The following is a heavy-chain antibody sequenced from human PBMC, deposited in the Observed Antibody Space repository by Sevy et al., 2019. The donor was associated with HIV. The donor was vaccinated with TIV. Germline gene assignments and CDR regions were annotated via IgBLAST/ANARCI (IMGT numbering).Heavy chain of an antibody. Sequence: GGSLRLYCAASGFIFSKFALSWVRQAPGRGLEWVSAVSGNDGSTYYAASVKGRFTISRDISENMLYLQMNSLSAEDTAVYYCAKDFSYGGNSSNFDFWGQGTLVTFSS. J-gene: IGHJ4*02. CDR1: GFIFSKFA. D-gene: IGHD4-17*01. V-gene: IGHV3-23*01. CDR3: AKDFSYGGNSSNFDF. CDR2: VSGNDGST.